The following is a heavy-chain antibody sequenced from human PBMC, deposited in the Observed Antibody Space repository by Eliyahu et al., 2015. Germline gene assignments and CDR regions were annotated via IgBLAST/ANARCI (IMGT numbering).Heavy chain of an antibody. V-gene: IGHV1-46*01. J-gene: IGHJ4*02. CDR2: FSPKDGSS. CDR1: GSTFXNXY. D-gene: IGHD3-10*01. Sequence: QVQLVQSGAEVRQPGAXVKVSCKASGSTFXNXYLHWVRPAPGQGLEWXGXFSPKDGSSRSAHKFQGRVAITRDTSTSTVYMELSSLRSEDTALYFCSAYYYDSGTFSFDSWGQGTLVTVSS. CDR3: SAYYYDSGTFSFDS.